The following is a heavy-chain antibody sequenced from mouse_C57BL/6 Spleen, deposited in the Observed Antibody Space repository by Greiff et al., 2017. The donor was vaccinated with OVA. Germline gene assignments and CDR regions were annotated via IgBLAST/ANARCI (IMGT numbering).Heavy chain of an antibody. D-gene: IGHD2-2*01. CDR3: ARSPWLEWYFGV. CDR2: IYPGDGDT. CDR1: GYAFSSYW. J-gene: IGHJ1*03. V-gene: IGHV1-80*01. Sequence: VKLQESGAELVKPGASVKISCKASGYAFSSYWMNWVKQRPGKGLEWIGQIYPGDGDTNYNGKFKGKATLTADKSSSTAYMQLSSLTSEDSAVYFCARSPWLEWYFGVWGTGTTVTVSS.